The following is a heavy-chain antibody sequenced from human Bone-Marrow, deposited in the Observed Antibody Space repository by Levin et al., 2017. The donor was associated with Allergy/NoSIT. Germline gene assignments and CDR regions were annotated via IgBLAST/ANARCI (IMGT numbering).Heavy chain of an antibody. V-gene: IGHV2-5*01. CDR2: IYWLDEK. CDR1: GFSFDPEVG. Sequence: GSGPTLVKPTQTLTLTCSFSGFSFDPEVGVGWIRQTPGKALEWLAAIYWLDEKYYSPSLKNRLSITKDTSKNQVVLTLTSLRPEDTATYFCGHTLRLTPRVAPGGYYGLDVWGQGTTVTVSS. D-gene: IGHD5/OR15-5a*01. CDR3: GHTLRLTPRVAPGGYYGLDV. J-gene: IGHJ6*02.